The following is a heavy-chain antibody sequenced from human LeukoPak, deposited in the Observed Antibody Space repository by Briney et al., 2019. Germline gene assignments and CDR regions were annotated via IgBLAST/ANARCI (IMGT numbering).Heavy chain of an antibody. J-gene: IGHJ4*02. CDR1: GFTFSSYG. D-gene: IGHD2-2*01. CDR3: AKDPRTSLSGGVDY. Sequence: GGSLRLSCAASGFTFSSYGMHWVRQAPGKGLEWVAFIRYDGSNKYYADSVKGRFTISGDNSKNTLYLQMNSLRAEDTAVYYCAKDPRTSLSGGVDYWGQGTLVTVSS. CDR2: IRYDGSNK. V-gene: IGHV3-30*02.